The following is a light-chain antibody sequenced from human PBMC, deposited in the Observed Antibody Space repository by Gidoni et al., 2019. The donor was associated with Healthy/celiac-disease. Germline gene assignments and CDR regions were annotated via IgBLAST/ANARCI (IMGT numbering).Light chain of an antibody. J-gene: IGKJ2*04. CDR3: QQYNNWPPGS. CDR2: GAS. Sequence: EIVMTQSPATLSVSPGERATLSCRASQSVSSNLAWYQQKPGQAPRLLIYGASTRATGIPARFSGSGSGTEFTLTISSLQPEDFVVYYCQQYNNWPPGSFGQGTKLEIK. CDR1: QSVSSN. V-gene: IGKV3-15*01.